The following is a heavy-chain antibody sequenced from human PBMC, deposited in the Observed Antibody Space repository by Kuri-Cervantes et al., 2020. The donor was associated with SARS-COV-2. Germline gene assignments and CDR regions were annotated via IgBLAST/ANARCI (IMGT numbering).Heavy chain of an antibody. CDR2: IYYSGST. CDR1: GGSISSSSYY. CDR3: AKDHMGITIFGVVIIPTLYYYGMDV. D-gene: IGHD3-3*01. J-gene: IGHJ6*02. V-gene: IGHV4-39*07. Sequence: SETLSLTCTVSGGSISSSSYYWGWIRQPPGKGLEWIGSIYYSGSTYYNPSLKSRVTISVDTSKNQFSLKLSSVTAADTAVYYCAKDHMGITIFGVVIIPTLYYYGMDVWGQGTTVTVSS.